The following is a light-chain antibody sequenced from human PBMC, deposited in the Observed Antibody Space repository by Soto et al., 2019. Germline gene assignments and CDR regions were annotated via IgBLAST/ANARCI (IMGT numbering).Light chain of an antibody. CDR1: QNVYNN. J-gene: IGKJ4*01. CDR2: DAS. CDR3: QQCRTFPLT. V-gene: IGKV3-15*01. Sequence: EIVMTQSPATLSVSPGEGATLSCKASQNVYNNLAWYQQRPGQPPRLLIYDASTRATGISARFSGSGYGTEFTLTISSLQSEDFAVYFCQQCRTFPLTCGGGTKVEIK.